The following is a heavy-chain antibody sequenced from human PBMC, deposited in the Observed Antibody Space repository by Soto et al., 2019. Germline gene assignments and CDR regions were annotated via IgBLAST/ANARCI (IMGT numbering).Heavy chain of an antibody. D-gene: IGHD3-10*01. CDR1: GDTFTTYD. J-gene: IGHJ4*02. V-gene: IGHV1-8*01. CDR2: INPNSGNI. CDR3: ARGRASGSYYLLDY. Sequence: APGKVSCNPSGDTFTTYDINCVRQATGHGLEWMGWINPNSGNIGYAQRFQGRVTMTRDTAIRTADREVSSMRSDDTAVYHCARGRASGSYYLLDYWGQGTMVTVSS.